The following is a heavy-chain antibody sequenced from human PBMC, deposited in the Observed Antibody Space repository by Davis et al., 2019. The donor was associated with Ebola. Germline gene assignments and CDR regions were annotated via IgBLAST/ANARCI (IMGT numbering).Heavy chain of an antibody. Sequence: MPSETLSLTCTVSGGSISTSSFYWAWIRQSPGKGLEWIGSIYYSGSAYYKPSLKSRVTMSVDRSKDQFSLKVNSVTAADTAVYYCARTGYNVFYWGQGTLVTVSS. D-gene: IGHD5-24*01. V-gene: IGHV4-39*01. CDR1: GGSISTSSFY. CDR3: ARTGYNVFY. J-gene: IGHJ4*02. CDR2: IYYSGSA.